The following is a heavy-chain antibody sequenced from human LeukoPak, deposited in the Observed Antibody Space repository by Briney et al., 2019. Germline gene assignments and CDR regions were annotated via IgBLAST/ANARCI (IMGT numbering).Heavy chain of an antibody. CDR1: GYTFTSYY. Sequence: ASVKVSCKASGYTFTSYYMHWVRQAPGQGLEWMGLINPSGGSTSYAQKFQGRVTMTRDTSTSTVYMELSSLRSGDTAVYYCARGGGGYGDYTPWGQGTLVTVSS. CDR2: INPSGGST. D-gene: IGHD4-17*01. CDR3: ARGGGGYGDYTP. J-gene: IGHJ5*02. V-gene: IGHV1-46*01.